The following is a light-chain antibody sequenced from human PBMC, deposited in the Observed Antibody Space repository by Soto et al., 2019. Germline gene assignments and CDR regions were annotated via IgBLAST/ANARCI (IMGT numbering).Light chain of an antibody. Sequence: DIQMTQSPSSLSASVGDRVTITCRASQSISGYLNWYQQKPGRAPNLLIYTAFSLQSGVPSRFSGSASGTDFTLTISSLQPEDFATYYSLQTYSTPGTFGQGTKLEIK. V-gene: IGKV1-39*01. J-gene: IGKJ2*02. CDR2: TAF. CDR3: LQTYSTPGT. CDR1: QSISGY.